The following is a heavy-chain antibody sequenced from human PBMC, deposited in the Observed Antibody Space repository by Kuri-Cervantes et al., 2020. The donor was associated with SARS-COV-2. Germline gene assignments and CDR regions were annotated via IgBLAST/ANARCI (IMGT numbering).Heavy chain of an antibody. J-gene: IGHJ5*02. CDR2: INPNSGGT. D-gene: IGHD3-9*01. V-gene: IGHV1-2*02. Sequence: ASVKVSCKASGYTFTSYGISWVRQAPGQGLEWMGWINPNSGGTNYAQKFQGRVTMTRDTSISTAYMELSRLRSDDTAVYYCAREGVLRYFDWLYNWFDPWGQGTLVTVSS. CDR1: GYTFTSYG. CDR3: AREGVLRYFDWLYNWFDP.